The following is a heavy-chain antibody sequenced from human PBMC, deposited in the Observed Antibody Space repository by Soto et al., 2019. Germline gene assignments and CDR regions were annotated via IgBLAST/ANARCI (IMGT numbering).Heavy chain of an antibody. CDR2: INSDGRST. J-gene: IGHJ4*02. CDR3: VRAGGYDLTPFDF. V-gene: IGHV3-74*01. D-gene: IGHD5-12*01. CDR1: GFLFSKYW. Sequence: PGGSLRLSCAASGFLFSKYWMHWVRQAPGKGLVWVSRINSDGRSTLYADSVKGRFTISRDNAKNTLYLQMNSLRAEDTAVFYCVRAGGYDLTPFDFWGQGTLVTVSS.